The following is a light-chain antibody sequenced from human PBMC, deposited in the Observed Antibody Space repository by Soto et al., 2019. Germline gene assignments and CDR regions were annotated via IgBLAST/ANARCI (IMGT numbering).Light chain of an antibody. CDR3: QHYTTSRT. CDR2: GAS. J-gene: IGKJ1*01. Sequence: VLAQSAGTRAVSGKGAATGGFRASQSIRSYLAWYQQKAGQAPRLLIYGASMRATGVPTRFSGSGSGTDVTLPLTRHPCEAFPAYYGQHYTTSRTFGQGTKVDIK. CDR1: QSIRSY. V-gene: IGKV3-15*01.